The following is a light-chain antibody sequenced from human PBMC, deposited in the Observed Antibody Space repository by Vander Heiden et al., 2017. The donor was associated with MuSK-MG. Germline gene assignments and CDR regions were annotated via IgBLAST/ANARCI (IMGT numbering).Light chain of an antibody. CDR2: EVS. CDR3: CSYAGSSTLV. Sequence: QSALTQPATVSGSPGQSITISCTGTSSDVGSYNLVSWYQQHPGKAPKLMIYEVSKRPSGVSNRFSGSKSGNTASLTISGLQAEDEADDYCCSYAGSSTLVFGGGTKLTV. V-gene: IGLV2-23*02. CDR1: SSDVGSYNL. J-gene: IGLJ3*02.